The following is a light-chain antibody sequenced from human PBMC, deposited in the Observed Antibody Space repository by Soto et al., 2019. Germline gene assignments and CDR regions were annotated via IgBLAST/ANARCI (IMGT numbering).Light chain of an antibody. CDR1: QSVSTN. Sequence: EIVMTQSPATLSVSPGEKATLSCRASQSVSTNLAWYQQKPGQGPRLLIFGASTRATGIPARFSGSGSGTDFTLTISSLEPEDFAVYYCQQYGSSPLTFGGGTKVDIK. CDR3: QQYGSSPLT. V-gene: IGKV3D-15*02. J-gene: IGKJ4*01. CDR2: GAS.